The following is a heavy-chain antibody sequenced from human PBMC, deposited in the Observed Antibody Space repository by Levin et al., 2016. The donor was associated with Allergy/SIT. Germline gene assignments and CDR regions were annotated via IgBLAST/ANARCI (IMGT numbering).Heavy chain of an antibody. CDR1: GFTFSDYY. Sequence: LSLTCAASGFTFSDYYMSWIRQAPGKGLEWVSYISSSGSTIYYADSVKGRFTISRDNAKNSLYLQMNSLRAEDTAVYYCARHYYDTSGYYYDYWGQGTLVTVSS. CDR3: ARHYYDTSGYYYDY. CDR2: ISSSGSTI. D-gene: IGHD3-22*01. V-gene: IGHV3-11*04. J-gene: IGHJ4*02.